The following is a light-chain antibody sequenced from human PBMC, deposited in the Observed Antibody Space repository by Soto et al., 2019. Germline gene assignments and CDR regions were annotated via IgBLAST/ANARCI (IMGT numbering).Light chain of an antibody. Sequence: DIRMTQSPSSLSASVGDSVTITCRASQGINNYLAWYQQKPGQVPKLLISAASTLQSGVPSRFTASGSGTDFTLTVTGLQPEDFATYYCQNYDSAPWTFGQGTKVDIK. J-gene: IGKJ1*01. CDR3: QNYDSAPWT. V-gene: IGKV1-27*01. CDR1: QGINNY. CDR2: AAS.